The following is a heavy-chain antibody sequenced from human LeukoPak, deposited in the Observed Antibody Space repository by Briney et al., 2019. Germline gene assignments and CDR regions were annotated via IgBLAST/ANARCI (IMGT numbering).Heavy chain of an antibody. CDR3: ARGNTYGDYVGWYWFDP. CDR1: GASISPYN. J-gene: IGHJ5*02. D-gene: IGHD4-17*01. CDR2: ISYSGST. Sequence: SETLSLTCTVSGASISPYNWNWIRQPPGKGLEWIGYISYSGSTNYNPSLKSRVTISVDTSKNQFSLQLSSVTAADTAVYYCARGNTYGDYVGWYWFDPWGQGTLVTASS. V-gene: IGHV4-59*01.